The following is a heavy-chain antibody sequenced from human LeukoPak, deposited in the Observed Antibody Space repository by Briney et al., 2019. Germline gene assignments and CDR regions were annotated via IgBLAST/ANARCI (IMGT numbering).Heavy chain of an antibody. V-gene: IGHV3-64D*09. CDR1: GFTFSSYA. CDR2: ISSNGGST. Sequence: GGSLRLSCSASGFTFSSYAMHWVRQAPGKGLEYVSAISSNGGSTYYADSVEGRFTISRDNSKNTLYLQMSSLRAEDTAVYYCVKGVVVPAAMITPFDYWGQGTLVTVSS. CDR3: VKGVVVPAAMITPFDY. J-gene: IGHJ4*02. D-gene: IGHD2-2*01.